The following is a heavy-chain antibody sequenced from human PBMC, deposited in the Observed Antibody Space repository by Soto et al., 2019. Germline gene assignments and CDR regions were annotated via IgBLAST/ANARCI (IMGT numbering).Heavy chain of an antibody. CDR2: VHYSGNT. CDR1: GGSIRSGDYY. D-gene: IGHD6-13*01. J-gene: IGHJ4*02. CDR3: AREIMAADHFDY. V-gene: IGHV4-30-4*01. Sequence: KSSETLSLTCTVSGGSIRSGDYYWSWIRQTPERGLEWCGYVHYSGNTFYNPSLKSRATISLDTSRNQFSLNLSSVTAADSAVYYCAREIMAADHFDYWGQGALVTVSS.